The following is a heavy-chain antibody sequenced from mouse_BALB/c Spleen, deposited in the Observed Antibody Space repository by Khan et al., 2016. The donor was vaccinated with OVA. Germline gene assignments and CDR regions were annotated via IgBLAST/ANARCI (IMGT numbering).Heavy chain of an antibody. D-gene: IGHD4-1*01. Sequence: EVKLQESGAELVKPRASVKLSCTASGFNIKDTYMHWVKQRPEQGLEWIGRIDPANGNTKYDPKFQGKATITADTSSNTAYLQLSSLTSEDTAVYYCARGYWDVFAYWGQGTLVTVSA. CDR2: IDPANGNT. V-gene: IGHV14-3*02. J-gene: IGHJ3*01. CDR3: ARGYWDVFAY. CDR1: GFNIKDTY.